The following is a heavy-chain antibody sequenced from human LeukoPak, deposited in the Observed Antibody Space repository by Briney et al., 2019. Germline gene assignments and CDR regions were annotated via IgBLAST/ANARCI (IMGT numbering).Heavy chain of an antibody. CDR2: IFNTGST. CDR1: GDSIGRGSYY. Sequence: PSETLSLTCAVSGDSIGRGSYYWGCIRQPAGKAQEWIGRIFNTGSTSYNPSLKSRVTISVDTSKNQFSLKLSSVTAADTAVYYCARGGAAGKGWFDYWGQGTLVTVSS. V-gene: IGHV4-61*02. D-gene: IGHD6-19*01. J-gene: IGHJ4*02. CDR3: ARGGAAGKGWFDY.